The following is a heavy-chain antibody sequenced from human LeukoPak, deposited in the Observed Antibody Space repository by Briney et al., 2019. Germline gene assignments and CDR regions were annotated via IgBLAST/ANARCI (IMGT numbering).Heavy chain of an antibody. D-gene: IGHD5-18*01. CDR1: GFTFSSYG. CDR2: IWYDGSNK. CDR3: ATEYSYAFDI. Sequence: RSLRLSCAASGFTFSSYGMHWVRQAPGKGLEWVAVIWYDGSNKYYADSVKGRFTISRDNSKNTLYLQMNSLRAEDTAVYYCATEYSYAFDIWGQGTMVTVSS. J-gene: IGHJ3*02. V-gene: IGHV3-33*01.